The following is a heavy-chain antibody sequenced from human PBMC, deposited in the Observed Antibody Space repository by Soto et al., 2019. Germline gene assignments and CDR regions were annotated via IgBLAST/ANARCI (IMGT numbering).Heavy chain of an antibody. Sequence: QVQLLVQSGSEVKKPGASVKVSCQASGYTFTNYGISWVRQAPGQGLEWMGWVSGYNGNTNYAQKLRGRVTMTTHTSTSTAYMELRTLISDDTAVYYCARDEGSHGFDSWGQGTLVTVSS. CDR1: GYTFTNYG. J-gene: IGHJ4*02. CDR3: ARDEGSHGFDS. D-gene: IGHD6-19*01. CDR2: VSGYNGNT. V-gene: IGHV1-18*04.